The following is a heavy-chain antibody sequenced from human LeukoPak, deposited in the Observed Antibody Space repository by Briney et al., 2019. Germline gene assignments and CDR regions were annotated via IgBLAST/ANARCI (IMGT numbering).Heavy chain of an antibody. V-gene: IGHV1-69*13. D-gene: IGHD4-11*01. CDR1: GGTFSSYA. CDR3: ARVYSNYPLFDY. Sequence: SVKVSCKASGGTFSSYAISWVRQAPGQGLEWMGGIIPIFGTANYAQKFQGRVTITADESTSTAYMELSGLRSEDTAVYYCARVYSNYPLFDYWGQGTLVTVSS. J-gene: IGHJ4*02. CDR2: IIPIFGTA.